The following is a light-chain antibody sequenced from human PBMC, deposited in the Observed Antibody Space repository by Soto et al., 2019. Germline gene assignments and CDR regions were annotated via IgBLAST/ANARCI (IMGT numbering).Light chain of an antibody. CDR3: SSYTSSSTLYV. Sequence: QSAPTQPPSASGSPGQSVTIPCTGTSSDVGDYNYVSWYQQHPGKVPKLMIYEVSNRPSGVSNRFSGSKSGNTASLTISGLQAEDEADYYCSSYTSSSTLYVFGTGTKLTVL. J-gene: IGLJ1*01. V-gene: IGLV2-14*01. CDR2: EVS. CDR1: SSDVGDYNY.